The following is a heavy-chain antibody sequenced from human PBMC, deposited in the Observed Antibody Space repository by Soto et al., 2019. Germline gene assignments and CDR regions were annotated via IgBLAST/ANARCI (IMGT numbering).Heavy chain of an antibody. V-gene: IGHV3-30*18. Sequence: QVQLVESGGGVVQPGKSLRLSCAGSGFTFSSYGMDWVRQAPGKGLEWVAVLSYDGSNKYYADSVKGRFTISRDNSKNMLYLQMSSLRADDTAGYYCAKDRMGARVRGYFDYWGQGTLVTVSS. CDR2: LSYDGSNK. D-gene: IGHD3-10*01. CDR1: GFTFSSYG. J-gene: IGHJ4*02. CDR3: AKDRMGARVRGYFDY.